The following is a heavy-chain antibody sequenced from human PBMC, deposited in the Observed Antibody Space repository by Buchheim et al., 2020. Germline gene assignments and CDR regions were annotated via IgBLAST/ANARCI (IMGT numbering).Heavy chain of an antibody. V-gene: IGHV3-23*01. CDR3: AKVGSSAYFFES. CDR2: INGRGDNT. CDR1: GFTFTSYL. Sequence: EVGLLESGGSLAQPGGSLILSCAASGFTFTSYLMMWVRQGPGKGLECVSTINGRGDNTYYADSVKGRFIISRDTSRNTIYFRMDSLRVEDTAIYYCAKVGSSAYFFESWSRGTL. J-gene: IGHJ4*02.